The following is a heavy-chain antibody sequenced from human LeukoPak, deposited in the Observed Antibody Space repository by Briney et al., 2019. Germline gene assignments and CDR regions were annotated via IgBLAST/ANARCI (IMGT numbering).Heavy chain of an antibody. D-gene: IGHD3-22*01. CDR3: ARTSNYDSSGYPYYYYYMDV. V-gene: IGHV1-2*02. CDR1: GYTFTGYY. J-gene: IGHJ6*03. CDR2: INPNSGGT. Sequence: ASVKVSCKASGYTFTGYYMHWVRQAPGQGLEWMGWINPNSGGTNYAQKFQGRVTMTRDTSISTAYMDLSRLRSDDTAVYYCARTSNYDSSGYPYYYYYMDVWGKGTTVTVSS.